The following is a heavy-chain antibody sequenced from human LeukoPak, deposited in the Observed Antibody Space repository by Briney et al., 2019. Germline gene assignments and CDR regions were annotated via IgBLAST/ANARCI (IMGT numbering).Heavy chain of an antibody. V-gene: IGHV1-69*04. J-gene: IGHJ4*02. CDR2: IIPILGIA. D-gene: IGHD6-13*01. CDR1: GGTFSSYA. Sequence: SVKVSCKASGGTFSSYAISWVRQAPGQGLEWMGRIIPILGIANYAQKFQGRVTITADKSTSTAYMELSSLRSEDTAVYYCARDVNQQLVPFDYWGQGTLVTVSS. CDR3: ARDVNQQLVPFDY.